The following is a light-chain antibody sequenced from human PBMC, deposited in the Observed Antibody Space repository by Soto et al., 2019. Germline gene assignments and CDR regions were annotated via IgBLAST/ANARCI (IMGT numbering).Light chain of an antibody. CDR1: RSVSSN. V-gene: IGKV3-15*01. Sequence: EIVMTQSPATLSVSPGERGTLSCRASRSVSSNLAWYQQKPGRAPRLLIYDASTRAAGVPARFSGSGSGTEFTLTISSVQSEESAVYYCQQYDDWPLTFGGGTKVEIK. J-gene: IGKJ4*01. CDR2: DAS. CDR3: QQYDDWPLT.